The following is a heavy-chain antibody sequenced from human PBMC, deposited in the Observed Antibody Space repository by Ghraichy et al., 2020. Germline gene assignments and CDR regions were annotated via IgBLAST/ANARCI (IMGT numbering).Heavy chain of an antibody. CDR1: GGTFSSYA. CDR3: ARWAGHTVYYYYGMDV. V-gene: IGHV1-69*13. Sequence: SVKVSCKASGGTFSSYAISWVRQAPGQGLEWMGGIIPIFGTANYAQKFQGRVTITADESTSTAYMELSSLRSEDTAVYYCARWAGHTVYYYYGMDVWGQGTTVTVSS. J-gene: IGHJ6*02. D-gene: IGHD6-19*01. CDR2: IIPIFGTA.